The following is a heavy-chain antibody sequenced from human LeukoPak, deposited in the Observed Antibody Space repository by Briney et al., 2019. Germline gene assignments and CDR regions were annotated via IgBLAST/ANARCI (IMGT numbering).Heavy chain of an antibody. CDR3: ASQTSAKGFDY. J-gene: IGHJ4*02. V-gene: IGHV3-7*05. Sequence: GGSLRLSCAASGLTFSIYWMSWVRQAPGKGLEWVANMKHDGSVQFYVDSVKGRFTVSRDNAKNSLYLQMNSLRAEDTAIYYCASQTSAKGFDYWGQGTLVTVSS. CDR1: GLTFSIYW. CDR2: MKHDGSVQ. D-gene: IGHD2-2*01.